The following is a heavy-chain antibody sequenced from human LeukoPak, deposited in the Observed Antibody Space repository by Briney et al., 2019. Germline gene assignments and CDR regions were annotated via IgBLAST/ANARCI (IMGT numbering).Heavy chain of an antibody. D-gene: IGHD4-11*01. CDR1: GGSISSYY. J-gene: IGHJ6*03. Sequence: KPSETLSLTCTVSGGSISSYYWSWIRQPPGKGLEWIGYIYYSGSTNYNPPLKSRVTISVDTSKNQFSLKLSYVTAADTAVYYCAVTTQGVPTTYYYYYMDVWGKGTTVTVSS. CDR3: AVTTQGVPTTYYYYYMDV. CDR2: IYYSGST. V-gene: IGHV4-59*08.